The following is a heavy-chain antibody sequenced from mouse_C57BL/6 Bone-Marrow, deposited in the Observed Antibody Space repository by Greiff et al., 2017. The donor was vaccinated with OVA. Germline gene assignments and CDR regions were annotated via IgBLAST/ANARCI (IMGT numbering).Heavy chain of an antibody. CDR1: GFTFSDYY. J-gene: IGHJ1*03. V-gene: IGHV5-12*01. CDR2: ISNGGGST. CDR3: ARQGFNPPYFDV. Sequence: EVHLVESGGGLVQPGGSLKLSCAASGFTFSDYYMYWVRQTPEKRLEWVAYISNGGGSTYYPDTVKGRFTISRDNAKNTLYLQMSRLKSEDTAMYYCARQGFNPPYFDVWGTGTTVTVSS.